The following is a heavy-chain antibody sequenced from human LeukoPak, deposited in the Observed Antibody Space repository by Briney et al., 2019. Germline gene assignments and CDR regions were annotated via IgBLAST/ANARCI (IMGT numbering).Heavy chain of an antibody. CDR1: GFAFSSYA. J-gene: IGHJ4*02. D-gene: IGHD2-2*02. V-gene: IGHV3-23*01. CDR2: ISGSGGSI. CDR3: AKGPYCSSSSCYTIGSFDF. Sequence: GGSLRLSCAASGFAFSSYAMSWVRQAPGKGLEWVSSISGSGGSIYYADSVRGRFTISRDNPKNTLYLQMNSLRAEDTALYYCAKGPYCSSSSCYTIGSFDFWGQGTLVTVSS.